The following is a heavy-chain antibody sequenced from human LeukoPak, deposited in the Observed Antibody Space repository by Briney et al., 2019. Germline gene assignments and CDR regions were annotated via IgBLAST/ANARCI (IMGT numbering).Heavy chain of an antibody. V-gene: IGHV3-15*01. D-gene: IGHD3-3*01. CDR2: IKTKSDEGAA. CDR3: TTDQTYGFWSAYYLFEY. Sequence: GGSLRLSCAASGFNFSNAWMNWVRQAPGKGLEWVGRIKTKSDEGAADYAPSVKGRFTFSRDDSTNTLYLQMNSLKTEDTAVYYCTTDQTYGFWSAYYLFEYWGQGTLVTVSS. J-gene: IGHJ4*02. CDR1: GFNFSNAW.